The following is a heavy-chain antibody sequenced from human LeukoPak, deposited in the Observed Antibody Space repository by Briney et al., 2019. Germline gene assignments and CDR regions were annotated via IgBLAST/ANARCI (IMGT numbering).Heavy chain of an antibody. CDR1: GFTFSSYA. Sequence: GGSLRLSCAASGFTFSSYAMHWVRQAPGKGLEWVAVISYDGSNKYYADSVKGRFTISRDNSKNTLYLQMNSLNTEDTAVYYCTTGYARARHDHYWGQGTLVIVSA. D-gene: IGHD2-2*01. CDR2: ISYDGSNK. J-gene: IGHJ4*02. CDR3: TTGYARARHDHY. V-gene: IGHV3-30-3*01.